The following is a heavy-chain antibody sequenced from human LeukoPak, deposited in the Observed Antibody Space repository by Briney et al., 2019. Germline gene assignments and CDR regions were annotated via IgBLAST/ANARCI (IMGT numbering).Heavy chain of an antibody. J-gene: IGHJ4*02. CDR2: IYSGGST. D-gene: IGHD1-26*01. CDR1: GFTVSSNY. Sequence: GGSLRLSCAASGFTVSSNYMSWVRQAPGKGLEWVSVIYSGGSTYYADSVKGRFTISRDNSKNTLYLQMNSLRAEDTAVYYCARGSSWWELPGFDYWGQGTLVTVSS. CDR3: ARGSSWWELPGFDY. V-gene: IGHV3-66*02.